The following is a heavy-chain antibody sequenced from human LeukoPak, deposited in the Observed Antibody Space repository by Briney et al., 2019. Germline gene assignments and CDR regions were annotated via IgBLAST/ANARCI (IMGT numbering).Heavy chain of an antibody. V-gene: IGHV4-59*12. CDR3: ARGLGYCSGGSCYPLGYFDY. J-gene: IGHJ4*02. Sequence: SETLSLTCTVSGGSISSYYWSWIRQPPGKGLEWIGYIYYSGSTNYNPSLKSRVTISVDTSKNQFSLKLSSVTAADTAVYYCARGLGYCSGGSCYPLGYFDYWGQGTLVTVSS. CDR1: GGSISSYY. D-gene: IGHD2-15*01. CDR2: IYYSGST.